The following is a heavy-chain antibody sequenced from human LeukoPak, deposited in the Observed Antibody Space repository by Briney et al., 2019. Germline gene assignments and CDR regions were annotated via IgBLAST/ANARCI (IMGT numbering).Heavy chain of an antibody. J-gene: IGHJ4*02. V-gene: IGHV4-34*01. CDR3: ARGPGTWYYY. CDR1: GGSISGYY. CDR2: INHSGST. D-gene: IGHD6-13*01. Sequence: SETLSLTCTVSGGSISGYYWSWIRQPPGKGLEWIGEINHSGSTNYNPPLKSRVTISIDTSKNQFSLKLSSVTAADTALYYCARGPGTWYYYWGQGTLVTVSS.